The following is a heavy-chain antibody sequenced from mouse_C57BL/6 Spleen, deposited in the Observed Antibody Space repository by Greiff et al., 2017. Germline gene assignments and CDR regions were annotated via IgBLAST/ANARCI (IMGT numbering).Heavy chain of an antibody. CDR3: EREGDGYSPMDY. V-gene: IGHV1-61*01. CDR2: LYPSDSET. CDR1: GYTFTSYW. Sequence: QVQLQQPGAELVRPGSSVKLSCKASGYTFTSYWMDWVKQRPGQGLEWIGNLYPSDSETHYNQKFKDKATLTVDKSSSTAYMQLSSLTSEDSAVYYCEREGDGYSPMDYWGQGTSVTVSS. D-gene: IGHD2-3*01. J-gene: IGHJ4*01.